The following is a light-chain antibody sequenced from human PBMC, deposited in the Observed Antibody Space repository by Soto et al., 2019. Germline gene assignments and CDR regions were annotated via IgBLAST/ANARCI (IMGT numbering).Light chain of an antibody. Sequence: DIQMTQSPSSLSASIGDRVTITCRASQNINSHLNWYQQKPGKAPNVVIYAASRLQSVVPSRFSGSGSGKKFTLTISSLEPEDFATYYCRQSHIPTLFTFGKGTKLEIK. CDR3: RQSHIPTLFT. CDR2: AAS. J-gene: IGKJ2*01. CDR1: QNINSH. V-gene: IGKV1-39*01.